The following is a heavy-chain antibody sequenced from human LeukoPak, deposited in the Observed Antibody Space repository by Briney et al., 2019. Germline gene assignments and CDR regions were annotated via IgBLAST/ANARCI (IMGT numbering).Heavy chain of an antibody. CDR3: ARDSISHTMTYYYGMDV. J-gene: IGHJ6*02. Sequence: SQTLSLTCAISGDSVSSNSAAWNWIRQSPSRGLEWLGRTYYRSKWYNDYAVSVKSRITINPDTSKNQFSLQLNSVTPEDTAVYYCARDSISHTMTYYYGMDVWGQGTTVTVSS. CDR1: GDSVSSNSAA. D-gene: IGHD4-17*01. CDR2: TYYRSKWYN. V-gene: IGHV6-1*01.